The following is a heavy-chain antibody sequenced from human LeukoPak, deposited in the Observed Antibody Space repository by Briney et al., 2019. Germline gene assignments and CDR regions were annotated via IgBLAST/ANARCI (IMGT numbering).Heavy chain of an antibody. CDR2: IYYSGST. Sequence: SETLSLTCTVSGGSISSYYWSWIRQPPGKGLEWIGYIYYSGSTNYNPSLKSRVTISVDTSKNQFSLKLSSVTAADTAVYYCARVEGFKPVAGPDAFDIWGQGTMVTVSS. CDR3: ARVEGFKPVAGPDAFDI. CDR1: GGSISSYY. V-gene: IGHV4-59*01. D-gene: IGHD6-19*01. J-gene: IGHJ3*02.